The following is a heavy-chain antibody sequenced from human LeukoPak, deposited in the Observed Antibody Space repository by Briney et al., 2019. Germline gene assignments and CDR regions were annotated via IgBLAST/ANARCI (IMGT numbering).Heavy chain of an antibody. J-gene: IGHJ3*02. Sequence: LGTPSLPCTVSGGSLSSFYWTWIREAPREGPGGIGRIYASGSTNYNPSLKSQVTMSVDPSKNQFSLRLNSVTAADTAVYYCASPGYSSGWYAFDIWGQGTMVTVSS. V-gene: IGHV4-4*07. D-gene: IGHD6-19*01. CDR3: ASPGYSSGWYAFDI. CDR1: GGSLSSFY. CDR2: IYASGST.